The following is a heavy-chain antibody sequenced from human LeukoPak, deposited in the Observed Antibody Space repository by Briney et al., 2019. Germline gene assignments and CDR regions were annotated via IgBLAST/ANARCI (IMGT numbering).Heavy chain of an antibody. V-gene: IGHV3-43D*03. CDR3: AKDAGGEDYYYYMDV. J-gene: IGHJ6*03. CDR1: GFTFDDYA. Sequence: GGSLRLSCAASGFTFDDYAMHWVRQAPGKGLEWVSLISWDGGSTYYADSVKGRFTISRDNSKNSLYPQMNSLRAEDTALYYCAKDAGGEDYYYYMDVWGKGTTVTVSS. D-gene: IGHD2-21*01. CDR2: ISWDGGST.